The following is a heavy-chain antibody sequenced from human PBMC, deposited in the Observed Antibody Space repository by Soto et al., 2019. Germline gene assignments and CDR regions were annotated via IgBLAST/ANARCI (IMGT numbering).Heavy chain of an antibody. Sequence: SVKSSGYSFTSYWISLVRQMPGKGLEWMGRIDPSDSYTNYSPSFQGHVTISADKSISTAYLQWSSLKASDTAMYYCAREGRAGGWSYYYYYYGMDVWGQGTTVTVSS. CDR1: GYSFTSYW. D-gene: IGHD6-19*01. J-gene: IGHJ6*02. V-gene: IGHV5-10-1*01. CDR3: AREGRAGGWSYYYYYYGMDV. CDR2: IDPSDSYT.